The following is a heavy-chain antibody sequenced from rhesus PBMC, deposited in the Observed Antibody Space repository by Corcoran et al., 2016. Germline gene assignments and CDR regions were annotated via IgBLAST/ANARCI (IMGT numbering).Heavy chain of an antibody. CDR1: GGSISGYY. D-gene: IGHD6-13*01. V-gene: IGHV4-160*01. Sequence: QVQLQESGPGLVKPSEPLSLTCAVSGGSISGYYWSWFRQSPGKGLAWLGRIYGRGGSTDYNPSLKSRVTISTDTSKNQVSLKLSSVTAADTAVYYCARRPWESSWSVYFDYWGQGVLVTVSS. CDR2: IYGRGGST. CDR3: ARRPWESSWSVYFDY. J-gene: IGHJ4*01.